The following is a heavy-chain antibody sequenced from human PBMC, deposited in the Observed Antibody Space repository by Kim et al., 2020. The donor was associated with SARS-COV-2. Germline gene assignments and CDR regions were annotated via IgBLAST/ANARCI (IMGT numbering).Heavy chain of an antibody. J-gene: IGHJ4*02. Sequence: GGSLRLSCAASGFTFSVAMSWVGQAPGKGLVWFSGISGSAGNTFYSDAVKGRFTISRDNSKNTMFLQMNSLRADDTAVYYCVKGPRPTATPVYWGQGALVTVSS. V-gene: IGHV3-23*01. CDR1: GFTFSVA. CDR3: VKGPRPTATPVY. D-gene: IGHD1-1*01. CDR2: ISGSAGNT.